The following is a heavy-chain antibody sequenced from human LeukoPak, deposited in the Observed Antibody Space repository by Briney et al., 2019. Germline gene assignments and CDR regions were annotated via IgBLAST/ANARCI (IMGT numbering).Heavy chain of an antibody. CDR1: GGSISSSSYY. CDR3: ASDVSRPIAVAGYFYY. D-gene: IGHD6-19*01. V-gene: IGHV4-39*01. CDR2: IYYSGST. Sequence: SETLSLTCTVAGGSISSSSYYWGWIRQPPGKGLEWIGSIYYSGSTYYNPSLKSRVTISVDTSRNQFSLKLSSVTSADTAVYYCASDVSRPIAVAGYFYYWVQGTLVTVSS. J-gene: IGHJ4*03.